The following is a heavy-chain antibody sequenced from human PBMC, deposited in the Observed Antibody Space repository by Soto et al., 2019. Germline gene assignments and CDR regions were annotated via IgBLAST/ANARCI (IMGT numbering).Heavy chain of an antibody. CDR3: AKVRGDDAFDI. J-gene: IGHJ3*02. CDR2: ISGSGGST. CDR1: GFTFSRAA. Sequence: GGSLTLSCAASGFTFSRAAMSWVRQAPGKGLEWVSAISGSGGSTYYADSVKGRFTISRDNSKNTLYLQMNSLRAEDTAVYYCAKVRGDDAFDIWGQGTMVTVSS. V-gene: IGHV3-23*01. D-gene: IGHD4-17*01.